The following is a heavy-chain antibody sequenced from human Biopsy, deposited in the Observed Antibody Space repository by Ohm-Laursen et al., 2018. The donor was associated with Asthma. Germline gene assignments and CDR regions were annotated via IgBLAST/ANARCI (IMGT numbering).Heavy chain of an antibody. CDR3: VTSGGDYGYFGLDV. V-gene: IGHV1-69*01. CDR1: GGMFGNYA. J-gene: IGHJ6*02. D-gene: IGHD4-17*01. CDR2: IIPIFDTP. Sequence: SSVKVSCKASGGMFGNYAINWVRQAPGQGLEWMGGIIPIFDTPNYAQKFQGRVTITADESTTTAYMELSSLRSEGTAVYYCVTSGGDYGYFGLDVWAKGPRSPSP.